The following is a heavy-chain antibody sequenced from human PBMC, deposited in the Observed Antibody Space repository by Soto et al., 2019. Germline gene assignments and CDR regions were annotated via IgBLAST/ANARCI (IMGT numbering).Heavy chain of an antibody. V-gene: IGHV1-69*01. CDR1: GGTFSSYA. J-gene: IGHJ6*02. D-gene: IGHD2-2*01. Sequence: QVQLVQSGAEVKKPGSSVKVSCKASGGTFSSYAISWVRQAPGQGLEWMGGIIPISGTANYAQKFQGRVNITADESTSTAYMELSSMRSEDTAVYYCARSQGSSTSLEIYYYYYYGMEVWGQGTTVTVSS. CDR2: IIPISGTA. CDR3: ARSQGSSTSLEIYYYYYYGMEV.